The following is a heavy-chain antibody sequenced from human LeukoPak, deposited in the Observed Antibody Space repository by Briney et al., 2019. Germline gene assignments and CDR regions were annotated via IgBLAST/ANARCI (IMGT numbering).Heavy chain of an antibody. J-gene: IGHJ4*02. CDR2: IDPSDSYT. CDR3: ARGSGIDY. CDR1: GYSFTNYW. V-gene: IGHV5-10-1*01. D-gene: IGHD6-19*01. Sequence: GESSEIPCKGSGYSFTNYWISWVRQMPGKGLEWMGMIDPSDSYTKYSPSFEGHVTISADKSITTAYLQWGSLKASDTAIYYCARGSGIDYWGQGTLVTVSS.